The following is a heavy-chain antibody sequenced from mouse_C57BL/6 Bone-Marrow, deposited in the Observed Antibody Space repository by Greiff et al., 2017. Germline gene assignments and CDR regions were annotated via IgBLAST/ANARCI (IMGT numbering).Heavy chain of an antibody. CDR1: GYSITSDYA. CDR2: ISYSGST. J-gene: IGHJ2*01. D-gene: IGHD1-1*01. Sequence: EVQLQQSGPGLVKPSQSLSLTCTVTGYSITSDYAWNWIRQFPGNKLEWMGYISYSGSTSYSPSLKSRNSITRDTSKNQFFLQLNSVTTEDTATYYCSRASYYYDDSLDYWGQGTTLTVSS. V-gene: IGHV3-2*02. CDR3: SRASYYYDDSLDY.